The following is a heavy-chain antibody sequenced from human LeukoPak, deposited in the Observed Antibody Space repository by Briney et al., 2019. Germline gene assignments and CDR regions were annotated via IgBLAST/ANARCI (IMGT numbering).Heavy chain of an antibody. Sequence: GGSLRLSCAASGFTFSSYEMNWVRQAPGKGLEWVSVIYSGGSTYYADSVKGRFTISRDNPKNTLYLQMNSLRAEDTAVYYCARDSTTTASFDYWGQGTLVTVSS. CDR3: ARDSTTTASFDY. CDR1: GFTFSSYE. J-gene: IGHJ4*02. V-gene: IGHV3-53*01. D-gene: IGHD4-17*01. CDR2: IYSGGST.